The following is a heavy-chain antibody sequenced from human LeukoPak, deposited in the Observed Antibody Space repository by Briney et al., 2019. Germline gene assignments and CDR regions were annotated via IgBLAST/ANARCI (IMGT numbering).Heavy chain of an antibody. V-gene: IGHV3-23*01. D-gene: IGHD3-22*01. J-gene: IGHJ4*02. Sequence: PGGSLRLSCAASGFTFSNYAMSWVRQAPGKGLEWVSCVSSSGGSTYYADSVKGRFTISRDNSRNTVYLQMNSLRAEDTAIYYCASHEETFCDSSGNHWGQGTLVTVSS. CDR2: VSSSGGST. CDR3: ASHEETFCDSSGNH. CDR1: GFTFSNYA.